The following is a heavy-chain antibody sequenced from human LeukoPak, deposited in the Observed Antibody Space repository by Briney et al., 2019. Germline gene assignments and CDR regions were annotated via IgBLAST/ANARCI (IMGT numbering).Heavy chain of an antibody. D-gene: IGHD3-10*01. J-gene: IGHJ3*02. V-gene: IGHV3-23*01. CDR2: ISGSGGST. CDR1: GFTFSSYA. CDR3: AKAGHVLLWFGESLFGAFDI. Sequence: PGGSLGLSCAASGFTFSSYAMSWVRQAPGKGLEWVSAISGSGGSTYYADSVKGRFTISRDNSKNTLYLQMNSLRAEDTAVYYCAKAGHVLLWFGESLFGAFDIWGQGTMVTASS.